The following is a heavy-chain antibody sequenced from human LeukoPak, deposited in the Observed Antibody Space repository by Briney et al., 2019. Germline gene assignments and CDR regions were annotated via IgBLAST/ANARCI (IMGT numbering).Heavy chain of an antibody. V-gene: IGHV3-30*03. J-gene: IGHJ4*02. CDR1: GFTFSSYA. CDR3: AREATGTLYY. CDR2: VSFDGSNN. Sequence: SGRSLRLSCTASGFTFSSYAMHWVRQAPGKGLEWVAVVSFDGSNNYSADSVKGRFTISRDNSKNTLYLQMNSLRAEGTAVYYCAREATGTLYYWGQGSLVTVSS. D-gene: IGHD1-1*01.